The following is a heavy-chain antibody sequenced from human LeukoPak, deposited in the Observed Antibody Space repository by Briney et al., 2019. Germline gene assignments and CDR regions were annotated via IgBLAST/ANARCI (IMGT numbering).Heavy chain of an antibody. V-gene: IGHV3-30*18. Sequence: PGRSLRLSCEVSGFILSRYGMHWVRQAPGKGLEWVAFISYDGSDKYYVDSVKGRFTVSRDNSKNTLYLQMNSLRAEDTAVYYCANKCGGDCYADAFDIWGQGTIVTVFS. J-gene: IGHJ3*02. CDR3: ANKCGGDCYADAFDI. CDR1: GFILSRYG. CDR2: ISYDGSDK. D-gene: IGHD2-21*02.